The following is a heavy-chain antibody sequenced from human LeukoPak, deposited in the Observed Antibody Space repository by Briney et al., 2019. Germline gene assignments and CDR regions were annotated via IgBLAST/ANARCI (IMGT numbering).Heavy chain of an antibody. J-gene: IGHJ5*02. CDR3: AKDGSSGYFPPPNWFDP. Sequence: SETLSLTCTVSGGSISSYYWSWIRQPPGKGLEWIGYIYYSGSTNYKSSLKSRVTISVDTSKNQFSLKLSSVTAADTALYYCAKDGSSGYFPPPNWFDPWGQGTLVTVSS. CDR2: IYYSGST. V-gene: IGHV4-59*01. CDR1: GGSISSYY. D-gene: IGHD3-22*01.